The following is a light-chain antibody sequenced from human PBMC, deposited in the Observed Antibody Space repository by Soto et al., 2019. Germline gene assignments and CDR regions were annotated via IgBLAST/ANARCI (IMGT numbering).Light chain of an antibody. CDR1: QSVSSY. J-gene: IGKJ5*01. CDR2: DAS. Sequence: EIVLTQSPATLSLSPGERATLSCRASQSVSSYLAWYQQKPGQAPRLLIYDASNRATGIPARFSGSGSGTDFTLSISSREPEDFAVYYCQQRSNWPPDPFGQGTRLEIK. V-gene: IGKV3-11*01. CDR3: QQRSNWPPDP.